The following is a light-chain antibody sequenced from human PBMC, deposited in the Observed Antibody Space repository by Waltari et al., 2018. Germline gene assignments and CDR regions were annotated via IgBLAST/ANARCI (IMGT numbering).Light chain of an antibody. CDR1: SSDVGAYNY. CDR2: GVS. Sequence: QSALTQPASLSGSPGQSITISCTGTSSDVGAYNYVTWYQQHPDKAPKVIIHGVSQRPSGVPRRFSGSRSGNPASLTISGLQVEDEADYYCSSFSPSFSYVFGTGTTVTVL. CDR3: SSFSPSFSYV. J-gene: IGLJ1*01. V-gene: IGLV2-14*03.